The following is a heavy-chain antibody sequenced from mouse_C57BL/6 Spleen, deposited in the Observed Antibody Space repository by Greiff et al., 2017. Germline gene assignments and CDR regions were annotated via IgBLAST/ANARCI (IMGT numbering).Heavy chain of an antibody. CDR2: IRNKANGYTT. D-gene: IGHD1-1*01. J-gene: IGHJ4*01. Sequence: EVKVVESGGGLVQPGGSLSLSCAASGFTFTDYYMSWVRQPPGKALEWLGFIRNKANGYTTEYSASVKGRFTISRDNSQSILYLQMNALRAEDSATYYCARYNYGSSWGAMDYWGQGTSVTVSS. V-gene: IGHV7-3*01. CDR3: ARYNYGSSWGAMDY. CDR1: GFTFTDYY.